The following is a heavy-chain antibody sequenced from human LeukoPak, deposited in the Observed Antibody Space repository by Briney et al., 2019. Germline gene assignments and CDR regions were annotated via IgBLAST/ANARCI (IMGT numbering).Heavy chain of an antibody. CDR1: GFTFSDYS. Sequence: GGSLRLSCAASGFTFSDYSMSWVRQAPGKGLEWISYISSSSNSIYYSGSVKGRFTISRDNAKNSLYLQMNSLRAEDTAVYYCARNSGPWGGPRDYWGQGTLVTVSS. D-gene: IGHD3-10*01. CDR2: ISSSSNSI. V-gene: IGHV3-48*01. J-gene: IGHJ4*02. CDR3: ARNSGPWGGPRDY.